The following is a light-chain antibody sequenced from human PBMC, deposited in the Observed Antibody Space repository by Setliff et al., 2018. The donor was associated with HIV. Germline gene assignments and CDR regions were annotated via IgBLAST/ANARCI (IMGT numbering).Light chain of an antibody. J-gene: IGLJ1*01. CDR2: GVT. CDR1: SSDVGDYNY. Sequence: QSVLTQPASVSGSPGQSITISCTGASSDVGDYNYFSWYQQHPGKAPKLMIYGVTNRPSGVSNRFSGSKSGNTASLTISGLQAEDEADYYCTSYASSSTFVFGSGTKVTVL. V-gene: IGLV2-14*01. CDR3: TSYASSSTFV.